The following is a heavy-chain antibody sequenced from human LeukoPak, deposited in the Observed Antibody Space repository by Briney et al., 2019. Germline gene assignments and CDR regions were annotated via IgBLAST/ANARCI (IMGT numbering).Heavy chain of an antibody. CDR2: TRNKANSYTT. CDR3: ARTAWAAAGIRPSPFDY. CDR1: GFTFSDHY. Sequence: GWSLRVSCAASGFTFSDHYMDWVRQAPGKGLEWVGRTRNKANSYTTEYAASVKGRFIISRDASKNSLYLQMNSLKTEDTAVYYCARTAWAAAGIRPSPFDYWGQGTLVTVSS. V-gene: IGHV3-72*01. J-gene: IGHJ4*02. D-gene: IGHD6-13*01.